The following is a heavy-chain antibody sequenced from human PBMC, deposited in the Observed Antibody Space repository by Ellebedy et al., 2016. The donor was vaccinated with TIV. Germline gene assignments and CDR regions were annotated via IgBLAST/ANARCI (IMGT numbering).Heavy chain of an antibody. Sequence: PGGSLRLSCEASGFTFSSYSMNWVRQAPGKGLEWVSSISSSGNYRYHGDSVKGRFTISRDNAKNSLYLQMNSLRAEDTAVYYCARGGGERLRYAFDLWGQGTMVTVSS. J-gene: IGHJ3*01. CDR2: ISSSGNYR. CDR3: ARGGGERLRYAFDL. D-gene: IGHD4-17*01. V-gene: IGHV3-21*01. CDR1: GFTFSSYS.